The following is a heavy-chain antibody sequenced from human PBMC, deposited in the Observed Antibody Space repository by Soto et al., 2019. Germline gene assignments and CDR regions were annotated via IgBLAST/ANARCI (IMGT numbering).Heavy chain of an antibody. CDR2: IIPIFGTA. CDR3: AKYYYDSSGYYSDYYYGMDV. V-gene: IGHV1-69*13. J-gene: IGHJ6*02. Sequence: VASVKVSCKASGGSFSSFAFSWVRQAPGQGLEWMGGIIPIFGTANYAQKFQGRVTITADESTSTAYMKLSSLRSEDTAVYYCAKYYYDSSGYYSDYYYGMDVWGQGTTVTVSS. CDR1: GGSFSSFA. D-gene: IGHD3-22*01.